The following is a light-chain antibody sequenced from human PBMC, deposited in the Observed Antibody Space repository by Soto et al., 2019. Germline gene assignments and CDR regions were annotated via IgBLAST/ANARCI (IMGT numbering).Light chain of an antibody. V-gene: IGKV3-20*01. J-gene: IGKJ5*01. Sequence: IEFAQSSGTQTLSPGAGAPLSYKALQSLSSNSLAWDQHEPGPAPRLLIYGASSKATGVPDRFYGTGSGTEFPLTISRLEPEDFAVYYCHQYNKWPPITFGQGARLEIK. CDR1: QSLSSNS. CDR2: GAS. CDR3: HQYNKWPPIT.